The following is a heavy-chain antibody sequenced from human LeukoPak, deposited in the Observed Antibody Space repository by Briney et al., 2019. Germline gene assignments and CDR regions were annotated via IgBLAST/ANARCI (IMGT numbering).Heavy chain of an antibody. J-gene: IGHJ3*02. D-gene: IGHD5-18*01. Sequence: GGSLRLSCAASGFTLSTYAMHWVRQAPGKGLEWVAVISYDGTDTYYADSVKGRFTISRDTSKNSLYLQMNSLRAEDTAVFYCARHSGYSLDDAFDIWGQGTMVTVSS. V-gene: IGHV3-30-3*01. CDR2: ISYDGTDT. CDR3: ARHSGYSLDDAFDI. CDR1: GFTLSTYA.